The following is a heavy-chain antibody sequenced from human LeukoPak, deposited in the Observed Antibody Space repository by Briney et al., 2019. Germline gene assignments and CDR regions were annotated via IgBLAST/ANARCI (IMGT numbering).Heavy chain of an antibody. V-gene: IGHV3-64D*09. J-gene: IGHJ5*02. CDR1: GFTFSNYA. CDR3: VKDGADYGENGWFDP. D-gene: IGHD4-17*01. Sequence: PGGSLRLSCSASGFTFSNYAMHWVRQAPEKGLEYVSVISSNGRRTYYADSVKGRFTISRDNSKNTMYLHMSSLRPEDTAVYYCVKDGADYGENGWFDPWGQGTLVTVS. CDR2: ISSNGRRT.